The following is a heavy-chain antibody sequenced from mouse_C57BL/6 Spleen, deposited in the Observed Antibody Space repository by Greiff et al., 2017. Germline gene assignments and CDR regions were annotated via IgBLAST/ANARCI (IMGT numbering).Heavy chain of an antibody. CDR2: INPYNGGT. CDR3: ARGDPGSSYFDY. CDR1: GYTFTDYY. J-gene: IGHJ2*01. Sequence: VQLQQSGPVLVKPGASVKMSCKASGYTFTDYYMNWVKQSHGKSLEWIGVINPYNGGTSYNQKFKGKATLTVDKSSSTAYMELNSLTSEDSAVYYCARGDPGSSYFDYWGQGTTLTVSS. V-gene: IGHV1-19*01.